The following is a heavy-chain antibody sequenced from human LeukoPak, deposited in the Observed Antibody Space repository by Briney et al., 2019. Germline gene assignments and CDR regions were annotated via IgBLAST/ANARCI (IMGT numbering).Heavy chain of an antibody. CDR1: GFTFSSYW. Sequence: GGSLRLSCAASGFTFSSYWMHWVRQALGKGLVWVSHISSDGSITGYADSVRGRFTISRDNAKNTLYLQMNSLRAEDTAVYYCAKSGKPYGFDMWGQGTMVTVSS. V-gene: IGHV3-74*01. J-gene: IGHJ3*02. CDR3: AKSGKPYGFDM. CDR2: ISSDGSIT.